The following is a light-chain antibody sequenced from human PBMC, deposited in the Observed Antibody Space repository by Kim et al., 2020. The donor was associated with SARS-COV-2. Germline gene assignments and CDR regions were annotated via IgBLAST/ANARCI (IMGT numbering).Light chain of an antibody. CDR1: EANVGRHT. CDR3: AAWDDSLNAV. V-gene: IGLV1-44*01. J-gene: IGLJ3*02. CDR2: NDD. Sequence: PGQRITITGSGSEANVGRHTENWYQQFPGTAPKLLIYNDDERPLGVPDRFSGSKSGTSASLAISGLQSDDAANYYCAAWDDSLNAVFGGGTQLTVL.